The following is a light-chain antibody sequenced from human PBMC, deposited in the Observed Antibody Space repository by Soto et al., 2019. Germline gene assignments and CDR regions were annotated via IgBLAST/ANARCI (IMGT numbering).Light chain of an antibody. V-gene: IGKV3-15*01. CDR3: QQYDSWPWT. CDR1: QSVSSN. J-gene: IGKJ1*01. CDR2: GAS. Sequence: EIVMTQSPATLSVSPGERATLSCRASQSVSSNLAWYQEKPGQAPRLLIYGASPRATGIPARFSGSGSGTEFTLTISSLQSEDFAVYYCQQYDSWPWTFGQGTKVDIK.